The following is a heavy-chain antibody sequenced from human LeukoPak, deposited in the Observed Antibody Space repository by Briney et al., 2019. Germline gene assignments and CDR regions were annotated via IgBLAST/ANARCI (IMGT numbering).Heavy chain of an antibody. D-gene: IGHD2-21*02. Sequence: GGSLRLSCAASGFTFSSYAMSWVRQAPVKGLEWVSAISGSGGSTYYADSVKGRFTISRDNSKNTLYLQMNSLRAEDTAVYYCAKDLSVVTASNWFDPWGQGTLVTVSS. CDR3: AKDLSVVTASNWFDP. V-gene: IGHV3-23*01. CDR2: ISGSGGST. J-gene: IGHJ5*02. CDR1: GFTFSSYA.